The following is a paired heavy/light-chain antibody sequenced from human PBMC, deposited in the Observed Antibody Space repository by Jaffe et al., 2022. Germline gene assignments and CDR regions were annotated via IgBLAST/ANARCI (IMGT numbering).Light chain of an antibody. J-gene: IGLJ2*01. Sequence: QSALTQPRSVSGSPGQSVTISCTGTSSDVGGYNYVSWYQQHPGKAPKLMIYDVNKRPSGVPDRFSGSKSGNTASLTISGLQAEDEADYYCCSYAGSYTYVVFGGGTKLTVL. CDR2: DVN. V-gene: IGLV2-11*01. CDR1: SSDVGGYNY. CDR3: CSYAGSYTYVV.
Heavy chain of an antibody. CDR2: IDPSGGSR. D-gene: IGHD2-21*01. J-gene: IGHJ4*02. Sequence: QVQLVQSGAEVKKPGASVKVSCKASGYTFTSYYMHWVRQAPGQGLEWMGIIDPSGGSRTYAQKFQGRVSMTRDTSTSTVYMELSSLKSEDTAVYYCARPSSPYCGGDCSSGFYIDYWGQGTLVTVSS. V-gene: IGHV1-46*03. CDR1: GYTFTSYY. CDR3: ARPSSPYCGGDCSSGFYIDY.